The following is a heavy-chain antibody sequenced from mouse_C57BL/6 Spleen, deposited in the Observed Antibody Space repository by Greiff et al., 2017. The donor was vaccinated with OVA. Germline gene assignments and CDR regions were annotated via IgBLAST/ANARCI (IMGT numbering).Heavy chain of an antibody. V-gene: IGHV1-64*01. CDR1: GYTFTSYW. CDR2: IHPNSGST. J-gene: IGHJ4*01. Sequence: QVQLKQPGAELVKPGASVKLSCKASGYTFTSYWMHWVKQRPGQGLEWIGMIHPNSGSTNYNEKFKSKATLTVDKSSSTAYMQLSSLTSEDSAVYYCARDDEDAMDYWGQGTSVTVSS. D-gene: IGHD2-12*01. CDR3: ARDDEDAMDY.